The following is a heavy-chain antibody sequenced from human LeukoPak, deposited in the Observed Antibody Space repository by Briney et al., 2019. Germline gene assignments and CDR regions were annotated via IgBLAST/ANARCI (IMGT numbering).Heavy chain of an antibody. D-gene: IGHD1-1*01. V-gene: IGHV1-2*06. CDR1: GYTFTGYY. Sequence: ASVKVSCKASGYTFTGYYLHWVRQAPGQGLEWMGRIKPNSGGPDYALNFQGRVTMTRDTSINTVYMELSSLRSDDTAVYYCARTNSEGGYNSDYVDFWGQGTLVTVSS. CDR3: ARTNSEGGYNSDYVDF. CDR2: IKPNSGGP. J-gene: IGHJ4*02.